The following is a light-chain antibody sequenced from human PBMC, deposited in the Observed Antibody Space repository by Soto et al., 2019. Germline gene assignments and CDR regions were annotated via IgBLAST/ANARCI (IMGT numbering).Light chain of an antibody. CDR3: SSYTSSSTSYV. CDR2: DVS. V-gene: IGLV2-14*01. CDR1: SRDVGGYNY. Sequence: QSVLTQPASGSVAPGQASTISRTGNSRDVGGYNYVSWYQQHPGKAPKLMIYDVSNRPSGVSNRFSGSKSGNTASLTISGLQAEDEADYYCSSYTSSSTSYVFGTGTKVTVL. J-gene: IGLJ1*01.